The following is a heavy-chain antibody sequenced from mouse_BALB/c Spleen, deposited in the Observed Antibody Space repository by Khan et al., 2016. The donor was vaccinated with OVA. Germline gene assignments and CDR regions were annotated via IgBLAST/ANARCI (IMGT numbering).Heavy chain of an antibody. CDR3: ARIYDYDEGRAK. CDR1: GFSLTTYG. V-gene: IGHV2-2*02. D-gene: IGHD2-4*01. Sequence: QVQLKQSGPGLVQPSQSLSITCTASGFSLTTYGVHWVRQSPGKGLEWLGVIWSGGSTDYNAAFISRLSISKDKFNSQVFFKMNSLQANDATIYYCARIYDYDEGRAKWGQGTQVTVS. J-gene: IGHJ3*02. CDR2: IWSGGST.